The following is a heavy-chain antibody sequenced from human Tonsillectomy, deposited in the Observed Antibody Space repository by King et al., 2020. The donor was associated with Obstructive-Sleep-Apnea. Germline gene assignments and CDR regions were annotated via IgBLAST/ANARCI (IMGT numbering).Heavy chain of an antibody. J-gene: IGHJ4*02. V-gene: IGHV4-31*03. Sequence: HVQLQESGPGLVKPSQTLSLTCTVSGGSISSGGYYWSWLRQHPGKGLEWIGYIYYSGSTFYNPSLKSRVTISVDTSKNQFSLKLSAVTAADTAVYYCARVGSDYGDSTFDYWGQGTLVTVSS. CDR2: IYYSGST. D-gene: IGHD4-17*01. CDR1: GGSISSGGYY. CDR3: ARVGSDYGDSTFDY.